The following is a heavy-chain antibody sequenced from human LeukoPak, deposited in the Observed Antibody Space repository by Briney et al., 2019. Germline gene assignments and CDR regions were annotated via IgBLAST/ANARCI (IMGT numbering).Heavy chain of an antibody. CDR1: GGTFSSYA. D-gene: IGHD3-22*01. J-gene: IGHJ4*02. V-gene: IGHV1-8*02. Sequence: ASVKVSCKASGGTFSSYAISWVRQAAGQGLEWMGRVNPDTKNTEYAQKFQGRVTLTWDTSISTAYMELRSLRSDDTALYYCARILTDYYDSTGYPEILDYWGQGTLVTVSS. CDR3: ARILTDYYDSTGYPEILDY. CDR2: VNPDTKNT.